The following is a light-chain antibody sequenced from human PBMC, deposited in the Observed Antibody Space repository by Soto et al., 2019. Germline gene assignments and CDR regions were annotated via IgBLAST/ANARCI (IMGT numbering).Light chain of an antibody. CDR1: HSLMYSDGISY. J-gene: IGKJ2*01. CDR3: MQGTHWPPGT. V-gene: IGKV2-30*01. CDR2: KAS. Sequence: DVVMTQSPLSLPVTLGQPASISCRSSHSLMYSDGISYLSWFQQRPGQSPSRLIYKASNRDSWVPDRFSGSGSGTDFTLKISRVEADDVGVYSCMQGTHWPPGTLGQGTKLEIK.